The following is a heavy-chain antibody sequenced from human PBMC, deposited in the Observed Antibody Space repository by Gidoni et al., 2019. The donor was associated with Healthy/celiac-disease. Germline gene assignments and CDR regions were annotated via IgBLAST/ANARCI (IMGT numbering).Heavy chain of an antibody. CDR1: GFTVSSNY. V-gene: IGHV3-53*01. CDR3: ASMAFWSGPVDVYFDY. CDR2: IYSGVST. J-gene: IGHJ4*02. Sequence: EVQLVESGGGLIQLGGSLRLSCAASGFTVSSNYMSLVRQAPGKGLAWVSVIYSGVSTYYADSVKGRFTISRDNSKNTLYLQMNSLIAEDTAVYYCASMAFWSGPVDVYFDYWGQGTLVTVSS. D-gene: IGHD3-3*01.